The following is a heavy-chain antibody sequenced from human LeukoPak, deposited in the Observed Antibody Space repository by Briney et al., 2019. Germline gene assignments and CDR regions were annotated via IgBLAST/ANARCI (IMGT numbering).Heavy chain of an antibody. CDR2: ISGSSSYI. J-gene: IGHJ4*02. Sequence: GGSLRLSCAASGSTFSSYSMNWVRQAPGKGLEWVSSISGSSSYIYYAESVKGRFTISRDNAKNSLHLQMNSLRAEDTAVYYCAREAVVADPPYWGQGTLVTVSS. V-gene: IGHV3-21*01. CDR1: GSTFSSYS. D-gene: IGHD2-15*01. CDR3: AREAVVADPPY.